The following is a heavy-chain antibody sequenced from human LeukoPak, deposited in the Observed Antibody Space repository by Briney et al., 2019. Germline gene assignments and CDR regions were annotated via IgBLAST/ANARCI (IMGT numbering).Heavy chain of an antibody. J-gene: IGHJ3*02. Sequence: GGSLRLSCAASGFTVSSNYMSWVRQAPGKGLEWVSVIYSGGSTYYADSVKGRFTISRDNAKNTLYLHMNSLRAEDTAVYYCARGNIAVASFTDAFDIWGQGTMVTVSS. CDR2: IYSGGST. CDR1: GFTVSSNY. CDR3: ARGNIAVASFTDAFDI. D-gene: IGHD6-19*01. V-gene: IGHV3-53*01.